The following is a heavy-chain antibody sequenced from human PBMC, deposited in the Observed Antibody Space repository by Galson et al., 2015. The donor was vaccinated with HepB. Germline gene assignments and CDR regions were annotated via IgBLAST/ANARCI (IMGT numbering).Heavy chain of an antibody. Sequence: SLRLSCAASGFTFRNYAMNWVRQAPGKGLEWVSAISGSGGSTYYTDSVQGRFTISRDNSRNTLFLQMSSLRAEDTAVYYCAKAASTTSSARLGYFDDWGQGTLVTVSS. CDR1: GFTFRNYA. D-gene: IGHD5/OR15-5a*01. CDR2: ISGSGGST. J-gene: IGHJ4*02. V-gene: IGHV3-23*01. CDR3: AKAASTTSSARLGYFDD.